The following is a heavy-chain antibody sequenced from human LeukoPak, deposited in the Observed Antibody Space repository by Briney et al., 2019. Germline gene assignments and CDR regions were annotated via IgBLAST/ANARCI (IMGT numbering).Heavy chain of an antibody. CDR2: IYYSGST. Sequence: SETLSLTCTVSGGSISSYYWGWIRQPPGKGLEWIGYIYYSGSTNYNPSLKSRVTISVDTSKNQFSLKLSSVTAADTAVYYCARARTYYYDSSAYYYYGMDVWGQGTTVTVSS. V-gene: IGHV4-59*12. J-gene: IGHJ6*02. CDR1: GGSISSYY. CDR3: ARARTYYYDSSAYYYYGMDV. D-gene: IGHD3-22*01.